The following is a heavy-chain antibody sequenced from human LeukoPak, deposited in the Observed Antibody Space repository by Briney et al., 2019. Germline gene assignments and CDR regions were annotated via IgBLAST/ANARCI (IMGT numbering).Heavy chain of an antibody. D-gene: IGHD3/OR15-3a*01. CDR1: GFTFSSYA. V-gene: IGHV3-21*01. CDR3: AREQSWTFDY. J-gene: IGHJ4*02. CDR2: IRSSGLNT. Sequence: PGGSLRLSCAASGFTFSSYAMSWVRQAPGKGLECVATIRSSGLNTYYADSVKGRFTISRYNAKNSLYLQMNSLRAEDTAVYFCAREQSWTFDYWGQGTLVTVSS.